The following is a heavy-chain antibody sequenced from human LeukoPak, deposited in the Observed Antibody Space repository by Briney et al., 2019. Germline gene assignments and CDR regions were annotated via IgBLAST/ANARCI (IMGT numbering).Heavy chain of an antibody. V-gene: IGHV3-23*01. CDR1: GFTFSSYA. Sequence: GGSLRLSCAASGFTFSSYAMSWVRQAPGKGLEWVSAIRGSGGSTYYADSVKGRFTISRDNSKNTLYLQMNSLRAEDTAVYYCAKGVRFLEWPHYYYYYMDVWGKGTTVTVSS. CDR3: AKGVRFLEWPHYYYYYMDV. D-gene: IGHD3-3*01. J-gene: IGHJ6*03. CDR2: IRGSGGST.